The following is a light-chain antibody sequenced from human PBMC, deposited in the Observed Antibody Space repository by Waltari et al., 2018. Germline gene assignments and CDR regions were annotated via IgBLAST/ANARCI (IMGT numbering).Light chain of an antibody. CDR3: CSYGGASIRV. V-gene: IGLV2-23*02. J-gene: IGLJ2*01. Sequence: QSALTHPASVSGSPGTSITISCTGPTRDVGSYNLASWYRQHPGEAPKLIIYEVRKRPSGVSDRFSGSKSGNTASLTISGLQAEDEADYYCCSYGGASIRVFGGGTKLTVL. CDR2: EVR. CDR1: TRDVGSYNL.